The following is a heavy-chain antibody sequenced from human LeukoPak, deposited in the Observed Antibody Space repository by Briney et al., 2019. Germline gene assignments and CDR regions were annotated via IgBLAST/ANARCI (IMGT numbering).Heavy chain of an antibody. Sequence: PGGSLRLSCAASGFIFDKYAMYWVRQAPGKGLEWVSGISWNSGNIGYADSVKGRFTISRDNAKNSLYLQMNSLRAEDTAIYYCAKAGLTVMYYDGMDVWGQGTTVTVSS. CDR2: ISWNSGNI. D-gene: IGHD6-19*01. CDR1: GFIFDKYA. J-gene: IGHJ6*02. CDR3: AKAGLTVMYYDGMDV. V-gene: IGHV3-9*01.